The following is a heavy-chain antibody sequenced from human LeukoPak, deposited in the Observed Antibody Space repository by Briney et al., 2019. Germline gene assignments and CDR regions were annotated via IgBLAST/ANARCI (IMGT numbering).Heavy chain of an antibody. J-gene: IGHJ3*02. CDR3: ASKWVTYYYNSSYYHYPTDVFDI. CDR2: ISPSGGST. D-gene: IGHD3-22*01. V-gene: IGHV1-46*01. Sequence: ASVKVSCKAFGYTFTSNYMHWVRQAPGQGPEWMGVISPSGGSTTYAQKFQGRVTITADESTSTAYMELSRLRSDDTAVYYCASKWVTYYYNSSYYHYPTDVFDIWGQGTMVTVSS. CDR1: GYTFTSNY.